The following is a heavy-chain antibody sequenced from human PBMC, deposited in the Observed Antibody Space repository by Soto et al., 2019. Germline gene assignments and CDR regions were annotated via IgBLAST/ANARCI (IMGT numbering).Heavy chain of an antibody. J-gene: IGHJ2*01. D-gene: IGHD5-18*01. Sequence: ASVKVSCKASGYTFSSYGISWVRKAPGQELEWMGWISAYNGNTNYAQKLQGRVTMTTDTSTSTAYMELRSLRSDDTAMYYSATNSGETTMVNWYCDLCGRRTRGTVAS. CDR2: ISAYNGNT. CDR1: GYTFSSYG. V-gene: IGHV1-18*04. CDR3: ATNSGETTMVNWYCDL.